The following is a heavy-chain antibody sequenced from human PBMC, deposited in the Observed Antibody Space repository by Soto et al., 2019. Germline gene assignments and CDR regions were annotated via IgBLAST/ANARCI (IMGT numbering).Heavy chain of an antibody. J-gene: IGHJ5*02. Sequence: ASVKVSCKASSETFASYDITWVRQAPGQGLEWMGWISTYNGNTKYAQNVQGRVSMTTDTSTSTAYMELRCLKSDDTAVYYCARVTRGSGDWFDPWGQGTLVTVSS. D-gene: IGHD6-19*01. V-gene: IGHV1-18*01. CDR2: ISTYNGNT. CDR1: SETFASYD. CDR3: ARVTRGSGDWFDP.